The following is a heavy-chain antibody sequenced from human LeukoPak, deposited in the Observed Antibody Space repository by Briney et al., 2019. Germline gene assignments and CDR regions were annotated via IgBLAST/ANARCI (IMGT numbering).Heavy chain of an antibody. V-gene: IGHV3-15*01. J-gene: IGHJ5*02. CDR1: GFSFNNAW. D-gene: IGHD5-24*01. CDR3: VPESSGAYKS. CDR2: IKSKRDGGTT. Sequence: KPGGSLRLSCSASGFSFNNAWMSWVRQAPGWGLEWVARIKSKRDGGTTDYAAPVKGRFTISRDDSTNTLYLQMESLKSEVTAVYFCVPESSGAYKSWGQGTLVTVSS.